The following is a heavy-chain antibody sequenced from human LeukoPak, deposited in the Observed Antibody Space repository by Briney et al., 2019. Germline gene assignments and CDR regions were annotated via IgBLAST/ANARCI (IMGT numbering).Heavy chain of an antibody. V-gene: IGHV3-21*01. Sequence: GGSLRLSCAASGFTFSSYSMNWVRQAPGKGLEWVSSISSSSSYLYYADSVKGRFTISRDNAKNSLYLQMNSLRAEDTAVYYCAKDLGSSGWYIDYWGQGTLVTVSS. J-gene: IGHJ4*02. D-gene: IGHD6-19*01. CDR2: ISSSSSYL. CDR3: AKDLGSSGWYIDY. CDR1: GFTFSSYS.